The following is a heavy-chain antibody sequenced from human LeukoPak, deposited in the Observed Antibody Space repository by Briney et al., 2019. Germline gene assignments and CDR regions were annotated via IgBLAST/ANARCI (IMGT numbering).Heavy chain of an antibody. V-gene: IGHV6-1*01. CDR3: ARVLRLRYFDWLGASRGNYFDY. CDR2: TYYRSKWYN. J-gene: IGHJ4*02. CDR1: GDSVSSNSAA. Sequence: SQTLSLTCAISGDSVSSNSAAWNWIRQSPSRGLEWLGRTYYRSKWYNDYAVSVKSRITINPDTSKNQFSLQLSSVTAADTAVYYCARVLRLRYFDWLGASRGNYFDYWGQGTLVTVSS. D-gene: IGHD3-9*01.